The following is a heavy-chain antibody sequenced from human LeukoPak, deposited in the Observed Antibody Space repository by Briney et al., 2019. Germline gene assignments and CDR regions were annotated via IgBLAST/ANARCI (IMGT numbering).Heavy chain of an antibody. CDR2: INNYNGDT. CDR3: ARGLGGYSYGSPDY. CDR1: GYTFNIYG. D-gene: IGHD5-18*01. V-gene: IGHV1-18*01. J-gene: IGHJ4*02. Sequence: ASVKVSCKASGYTFNIYGISWVRQAPGQGLEWMGWINNYNGDTKYAEKLQGRVTMTRNTSISTAYMELSSLRSEDTAVYYCARGLGGYSYGSPDYWGQGTLVTVSS.